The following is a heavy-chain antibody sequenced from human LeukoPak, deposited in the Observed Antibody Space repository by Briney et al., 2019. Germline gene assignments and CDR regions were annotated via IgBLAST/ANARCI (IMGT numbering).Heavy chain of an antibody. J-gene: IGHJ6*02. CDR1: GFTFTSSA. CDR2: IVVGSGNT. Sequence: SVKVSFKASGFTFTSSAVQWVRQARGQRLEWIGWIVVGSGNTNYAQKFQERVTITRDMSTSTAYMELSSLGSEDTAVYYCAAPNTIFGEYYYYYYGMDVWGQGTTVTVSS. CDR3: AAPNTIFGEYYYYYYGMDV. D-gene: IGHD3-9*01. V-gene: IGHV1-58*01.